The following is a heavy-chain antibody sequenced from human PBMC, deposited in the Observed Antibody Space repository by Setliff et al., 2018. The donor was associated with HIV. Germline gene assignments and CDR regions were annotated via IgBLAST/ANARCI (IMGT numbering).Heavy chain of an antibody. CDR2: INHSSST. CDR1: GGSFSGYY. J-gene: IGHJ6*03. CDR3: AKDQVSGRPYYYYMDV. Sequence: SETLSLTCAVYGGSFSGYYWSWIRQPPGKGLEWIGEINHSSSTIHHADSVKGRFTLSRDTSKNTLFLQMTSLRVEDTAEYYCAKDQVSGRPYYYYMDVWGKGTPVTVSS. V-gene: IGHV4-34*01. D-gene: IGHD1-20*01.